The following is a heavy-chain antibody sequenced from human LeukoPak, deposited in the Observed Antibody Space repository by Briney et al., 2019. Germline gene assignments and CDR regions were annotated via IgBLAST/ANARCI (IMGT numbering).Heavy chain of an antibody. J-gene: IGHJ4*02. D-gene: IGHD6-13*01. CDR2: INHSGST. V-gene: IGHV4-34*01. CDR3: AGRRGSSWYLQRYYFDY. CDR1: GGSLSGYY. Sequence: PSETLSLTCAVYGGSLSGYYWSWIRQPPGKGLEWIGEINHSGSTNYNPSLKSRVTISVDTSKNQFSLKLSSVTAADTAVYYCAGRRGSSWYLQRYYFDYWGQGTLVTVSS.